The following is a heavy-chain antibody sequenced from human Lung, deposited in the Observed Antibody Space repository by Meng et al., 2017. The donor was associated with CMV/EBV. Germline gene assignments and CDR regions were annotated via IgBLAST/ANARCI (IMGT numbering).Heavy chain of an antibody. Sequence: SXTXSLXCTVSGGSVSSGSYYWSWIRQPPGKGLEWIGYIYYSGSTNYNPSLKSRVTISVDTSKNQFSLKLSSVTAADTAVYYCARLGGLRFAFWYGMDVWGQGXTVTVSS. CDR1: GGSVSSGSYY. CDR3: ARLGGLRFAFWYGMDV. V-gene: IGHV4-61*01. CDR2: IYYSGST. D-gene: IGHD3-3*01. J-gene: IGHJ6*02.